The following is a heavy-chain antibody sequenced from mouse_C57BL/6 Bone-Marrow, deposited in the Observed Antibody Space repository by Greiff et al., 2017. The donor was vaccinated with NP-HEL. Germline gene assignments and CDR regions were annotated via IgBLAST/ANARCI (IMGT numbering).Heavy chain of an antibody. J-gene: IGHJ3*01. CDR2: IYPGSGST. CDR3: AQGHYDLAWFAD. V-gene: IGHV1-55*01. D-gene: IGHD2-4*01. CDR1: GYTFTSYW. Sequence: QVQLQQPGAELVKPGASVKMSCKASGYTFTSYWITWVKQRPGQGLEWIGDIYPGSGSTNYNEKFKSKATLTVDTSSSTAYMQLSSLTSADSAVYYCAQGHYDLAWFADWGQGTLVTVAA.